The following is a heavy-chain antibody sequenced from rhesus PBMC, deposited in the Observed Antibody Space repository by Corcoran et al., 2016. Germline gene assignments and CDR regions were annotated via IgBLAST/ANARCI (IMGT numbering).Heavy chain of an antibody. D-gene: IGHD4-29*01. V-gene: IGHV4-80*01. CDR3: ARECGSSLCDNRACRVDV. Sequence: QVQLQESGPGLVKPSETLSLTCAVSGGSFSSYWWSWIRQPPGKGLEWIGENKGKSGSTNYNTSRRRRVTNSKETSKNKFSRTRNSVTATDTAVYYCARECGSSLCDNRACRVDVWGPGVLVTVSS. CDR1: GGSFSSYW. CDR2: NKGKSGST. J-gene: IGHJ5-1*01.